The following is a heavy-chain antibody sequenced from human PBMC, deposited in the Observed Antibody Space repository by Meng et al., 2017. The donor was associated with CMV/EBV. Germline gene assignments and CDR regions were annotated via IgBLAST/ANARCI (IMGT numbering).Heavy chain of an antibody. CDR1: GYSFTNYW. J-gene: IGHJ4*02. CDR2: IDPSDSYT. D-gene: IGHD1-14*01. CDR3: AVGWYFDFDY. V-gene: IGHV5-10-1*01. Sequence: KVSCKGSGYSFTNYWISWVRQRPGKGLEWMGTIDPSDSYTNYSPSFQGHVTIPADKSISTAYLQWSSLKASDTAMYYCAVGWYFDFDYWGQGTLVTVSS.